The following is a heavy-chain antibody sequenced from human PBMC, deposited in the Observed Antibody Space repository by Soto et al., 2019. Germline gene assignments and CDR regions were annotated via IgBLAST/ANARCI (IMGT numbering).Heavy chain of an antibody. J-gene: IGHJ3*02. Sequence: PSETLSLTCTVSGGSISSSSYYWGWIRQPPGKGLEWIGSIYYSGSTYYNPSLKSRVTISVDTSKNQFSLKLSSVTAADTAVYYCARVPEYYYGSSSGGDAFDIWGQGTMVTVSS. CDR2: IYYSGST. CDR1: GGSISSSSYY. V-gene: IGHV4-39*01. CDR3: ARVPEYYYGSSSGGDAFDI. D-gene: IGHD3-10*01.